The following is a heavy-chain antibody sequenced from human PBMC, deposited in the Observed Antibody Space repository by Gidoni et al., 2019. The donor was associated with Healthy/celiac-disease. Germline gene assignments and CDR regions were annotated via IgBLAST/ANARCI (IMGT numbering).Heavy chain of an antibody. V-gene: IGHV1-69*01. J-gene: IGHJ4*02. CDR3: ARGGEDIRGYSYGYRVFDY. CDR2: IIPIFGTA. D-gene: IGHD5-18*01. CDR1: GGTFSSYA. Sequence: QVQLVQSGAEVKKPGSSVKVSCKASGGTFSSYAIRWVRQAPGQGLEWMGGIIPIFGTANYAQKFQGRVTITADESTSTAYMGLSSLRSEDTAVYYCARGGEDIRGYSYGYRVFDYWGQGTLVTVSS.